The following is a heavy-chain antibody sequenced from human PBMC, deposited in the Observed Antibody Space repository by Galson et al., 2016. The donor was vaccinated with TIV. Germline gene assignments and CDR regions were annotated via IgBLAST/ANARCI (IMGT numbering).Heavy chain of an antibody. V-gene: IGHV3-20*04. CDR1: GLNFGYYG. D-gene: IGHD2-15*01. CDR2: INGNGVAT. CDR3: AREFFCGGTCYYFDQ. Sequence: SLRLSCAASGLNFGYYGLSWVHQVPGKGLEWVANINGNGVATAYGGSVKGRFTISRDNAKSSLFLQMSSLRVEDAALYYRAREFFCGGTCYYFDQWGQGTLVSVSS. J-gene: IGHJ4*02.